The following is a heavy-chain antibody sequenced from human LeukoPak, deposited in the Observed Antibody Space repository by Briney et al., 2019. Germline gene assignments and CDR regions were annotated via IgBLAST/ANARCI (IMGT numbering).Heavy chain of an antibody. CDR3: AADYTSRSYRFDH. D-gene: IGHD3-10*01. CDR2: IYHSGST. V-gene: IGHV4-30-2*01. CDR1: GASISSGDYS. J-gene: IGHJ4*02. Sequence: SETLSLTCAVSGASISSGDYSWSWIRQLPGKGLEWIGYIYHSGSTTYNPSLKSRLTISLDRSKNQISLKLNSVTAADTAVYYCAADYTSRSYRFDHWGQGTLVTASS.